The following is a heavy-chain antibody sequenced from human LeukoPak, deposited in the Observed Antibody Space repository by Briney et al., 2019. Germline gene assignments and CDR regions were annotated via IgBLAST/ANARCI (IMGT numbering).Heavy chain of an antibody. CDR1: GGTFSSYA. Sequence: SVKVSCKASGGTFSSYAISGVRQAPGQGLEWMGGIIPIFGTANYAQKFQGRVTITADKSTSTAYMELSSLRSEDTAVYYCARGSPPRVYYDRSGYYSYYFDYWGQGTLVTVSS. CDR3: ARGSPPRVYYDRSGYYSYYFDY. J-gene: IGHJ4*02. D-gene: IGHD3-22*01. V-gene: IGHV1-69*06. CDR2: IIPIFGTA.